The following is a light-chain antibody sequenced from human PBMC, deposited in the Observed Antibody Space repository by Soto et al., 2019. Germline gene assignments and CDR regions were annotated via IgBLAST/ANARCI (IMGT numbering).Light chain of an antibody. V-gene: IGKV3-11*01. CDR2: EAS. Sequence: IVLTQSPATLSLSPWERATLSCRASQSVSSYLAWSQQKPGQAPRLRSEEASNRATGIPARVSGSGSGTDFTLTISSLEPEDFAVYYCQQRNDWPLTFGQGTRLEIK. J-gene: IGKJ5*01. CDR1: QSVSSY. CDR3: QQRNDWPLT.